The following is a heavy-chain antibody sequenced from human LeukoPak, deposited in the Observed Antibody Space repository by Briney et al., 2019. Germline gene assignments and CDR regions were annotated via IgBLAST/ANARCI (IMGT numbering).Heavy chain of an antibody. CDR2: ISYDGSNK. J-gene: IGHJ6*02. V-gene: IGHV3-30*18. CDR1: GFTFSSYG. CDR3: AKAALLPDYGMDV. Sequence: PGRSLRLFCAASGFTFSSYGMHWVRQAPGKGLEWVAVISYDGSNKYYADSVKGRFTISRDNSKNTLYLQMNSLRAEDTAVYYCAKAALLPDYGMDVWGQGTTVTVSS. D-gene: IGHD2/OR15-2a*01.